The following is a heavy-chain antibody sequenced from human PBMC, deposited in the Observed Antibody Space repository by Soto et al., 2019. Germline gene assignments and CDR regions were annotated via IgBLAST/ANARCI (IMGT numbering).Heavy chain of an antibody. D-gene: IGHD2-15*01. CDR1: GFTFSSYP. V-gene: IGHV3-23*01. Sequence: GGSLRLSCAPSGFTFSSYPISWVRQAPGKGLEWVSGVSSSDGNTLYADSVKGRFTISRDNSKNTVYLQMNSLRVEDTAVYYCATGRQLILDYWGQGTVVTVST. CDR3: ATGRQLILDY. CDR2: VSSSDGNT. J-gene: IGHJ4*02.